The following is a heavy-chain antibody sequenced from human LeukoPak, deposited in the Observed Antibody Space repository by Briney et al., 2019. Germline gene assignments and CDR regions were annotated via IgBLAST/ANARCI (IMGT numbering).Heavy chain of an antibody. CDR3: TRDAGGGDCYSCPNWFDP. CDR2: INPNSGGT. V-gene: IGHV1-2*02. CDR1: GYTFTGYY. J-gene: IGHJ5*02. Sequence: ASVKVSCKASGYTFTGYYMHWVRQAPGQGLEWMGWINPNSGGTNYAQKFQGRVTMTRDTSISTAYMELSRLRSDDTAVYYCTRDAGGGDCYSCPNWFDPWGQGTLVTVSS. D-gene: IGHD2-21*02.